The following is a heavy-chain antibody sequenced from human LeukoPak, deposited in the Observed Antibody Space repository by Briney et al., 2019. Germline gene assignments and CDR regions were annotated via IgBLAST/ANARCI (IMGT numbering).Heavy chain of an antibody. V-gene: IGHV4-4*02. J-gene: IGHJ4*02. D-gene: IGHD4-17*01. Sequence: SETLSLTCAVSGGSISSSNWWSWVRQPPGKGLEWIGEIYHSGSTNYNPSLKSRVTISVDKSKKQFSLKLSSVTAADTAVYYCARGPTVTTTKNYFDYWGQGTLVTVSS. CDR3: ARGPTVTTTKNYFDY. CDR1: GGSISSSNW. CDR2: IYHSGST.